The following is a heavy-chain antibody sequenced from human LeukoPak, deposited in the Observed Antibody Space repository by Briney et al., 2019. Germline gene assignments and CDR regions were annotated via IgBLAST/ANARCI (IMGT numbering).Heavy chain of an antibody. V-gene: IGHV3-23*01. D-gene: IGHD2-8*01. CDR3: AKGGFCTNGVCYRYSSGAQGSIDF. Sequence: GGSLRLSCAASGFTFSNYAMSWVRQAPGKGLEWVSGISAGGGSTYSADSVKGRFRISRDNSNNTLFLQVNDLGAEDTAVYYCAKGGFCTNGVCYRYSSGAQGSIDFWGQGTLVTVSS. J-gene: IGHJ4*02. CDR1: GFTFSNYA. CDR2: ISAGGGST.